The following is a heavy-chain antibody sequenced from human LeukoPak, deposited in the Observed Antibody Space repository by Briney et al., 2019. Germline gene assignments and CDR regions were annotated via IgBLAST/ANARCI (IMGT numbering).Heavy chain of an antibody. J-gene: IGHJ4*02. CDR1: GFIFSDDN. Sequence: SGGSLRLSCAASGFIFSDDNMNWARQAPGKGLEWVSYISSGSSTIYYADSVEGRFTIFRDNAKNSLYLQMNSLTDEDTAVYYCAREPPGNYDSSGHYYAYFDCWGQGTLVTVSS. V-gene: IGHV3-48*02. CDR2: ISSGSSTI. CDR3: AREPPGNYDSSGHYYAYFDC. D-gene: IGHD3-22*01.